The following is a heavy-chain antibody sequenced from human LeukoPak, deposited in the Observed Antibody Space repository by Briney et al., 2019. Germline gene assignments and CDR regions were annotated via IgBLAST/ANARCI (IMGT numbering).Heavy chain of an antibody. D-gene: IGHD3-10*01. CDR1: GGSFSGYY. V-gene: IGHV4-39*01. J-gene: IGHJ4*02. Sequence: PSETLSLTCAVYGGSFSGYYWSWIRQPPGKGLEWIGSIYYSGSTYYNPSLKSRVTISVDTSKNQFSLKLSSVTAADTAVYYCARHGSGWYYFDYWGQGTLVTVSS. CDR3: ARHGSGWYYFDY. CDR2: IYYSGST.